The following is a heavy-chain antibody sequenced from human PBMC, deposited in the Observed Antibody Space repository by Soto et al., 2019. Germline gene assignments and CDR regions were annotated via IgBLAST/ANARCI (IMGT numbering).Heavy chain of an antibody. V-gene: IGHV1-18*01. CDR3: ARSGQYCGGDCYPDY. J-gene: IGHJ4*02. Sequence: ASVKVSCKASGYTFTSYGISWVRQAPGQGLEWMGWISAYNGNTNYAQKLQGRVTMTTDTSTSTAYMELSSLRSEDTAVYYCARSGQYCGGDCYPDYWGQGTLVTVSS. D-gene: IGHD2-21*02. CDR2: ISAYNGNT. CDR1: GYTFTSYG.